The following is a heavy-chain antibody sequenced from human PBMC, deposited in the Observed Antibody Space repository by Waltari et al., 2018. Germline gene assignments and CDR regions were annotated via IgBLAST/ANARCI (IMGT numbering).Heavy chain of an antibody. J-gene: IGHJ4*01. V-gene: IGHV4-34*01. Sequence: QVQLHQWGAGQLTPSETLSLTCAVSGESFLGYFWSWIRQSPGKGLEWFGSIHYSGSTNYNPTLESRLSLSVDTTRKRFSLSLTSVTAADAALYFCARYGEVPASYFFDYWGQGTLVTVSS. CDR2: IHYSGST. CDR1: GESFLGYF. D-gene: IGHD2-21*01. CDR3: ARYGEVPASYFFDY.